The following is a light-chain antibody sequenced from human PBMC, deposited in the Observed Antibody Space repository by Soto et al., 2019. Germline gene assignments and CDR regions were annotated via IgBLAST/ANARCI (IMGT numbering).Light chain of an antibody. J-gene: IGLJ1*01. CDR3: LSHSGSSNV. CDR2: EVN. CDR1: SRDVGASDY. V-gene: IGLV2-8*01. Sequence: QSALTQPPSASGSPGQSVAISCTGTSRDVGASDYVSWYQQHSGKAPKLLLYEVNKRPSGVPDRFSGSKSGNTASLTVSALQADVESDYYCLSHSGSSNVLGAGTKLTVL.